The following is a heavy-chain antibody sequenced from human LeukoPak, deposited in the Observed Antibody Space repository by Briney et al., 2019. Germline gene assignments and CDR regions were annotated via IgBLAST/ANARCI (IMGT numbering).Heavy chain of an antibody. CDR3: ARDRVGASDY. J-gene: IGHJ4*02. CDR2: IRYDGSNK. V-gene: IGHV3-30*02. CDR1: GFTFSSYG. D-gene: IGHD1-26*01. Sequence: GGSLRLSCAASGFTFSSYGMHWVRQAPGKGLEWVAFIRYDGSNKYYADSVKGRFTISRDNAKNSLYLQMNSLRAEDTAVYYCARDRVGASDYWGQGTLVTVSS.